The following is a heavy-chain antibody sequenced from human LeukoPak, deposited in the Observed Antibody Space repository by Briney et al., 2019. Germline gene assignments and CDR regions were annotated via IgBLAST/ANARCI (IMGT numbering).Heavy chain of an antibody. V-gene: IGHV1-69*13. D-gene: IGHD3-3*01. CDR1: GGTFSIYA. CDR2: IIPIFGTA. J-gene: IGHJ6*02. CDR3: AREAYDFWSGRDAYYGMDV. Sequence: SVNVSCKASGGTFSIYAISWVRQAPGQGLEWMGGIIPIFGTANYAQKFQGRVTITADESTSTAYMELSSLRSEDTAVYYCAREAYDFWSGRDAYYGMDVWGQGTTVTVSS.